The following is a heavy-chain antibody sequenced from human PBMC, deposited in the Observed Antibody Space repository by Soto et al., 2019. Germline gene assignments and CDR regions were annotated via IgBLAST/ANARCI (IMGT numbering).Heavy chain of an antibody. Sequence: EVQLVESGGGLVKPGGSLRLSCAASGFTFSSYSMNWVRQAPGKGLEWVSSISSSSSYIYYADSVKGRFTISRDNAKNSLYLQMNSLRAEDTAVYYCARGDILTGPSPVWGKGTTVTVSS. CDR3: ARGDILTGPSPV. J-gene: IGHJ6*04. CDR1: GFTFSSYS. V-gene: IGHV3-21*01. CDR2: ISSSSSYI. D-gene: IGHD3-9*01.